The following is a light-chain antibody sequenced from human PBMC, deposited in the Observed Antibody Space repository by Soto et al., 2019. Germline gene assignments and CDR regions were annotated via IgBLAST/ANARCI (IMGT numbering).Light chain of an antibody. CDR3: QHYNSYSEA. CDR1: QSIRNW. J-gene: IGKJ1*01. CDR2: DAS. Sequence: DIQMTQSPSTLSASVGDRVTITCRASQSIRNWLAWYQQKPGKAPKLLMYDASNLKSGVPSRFSGSGSGTEFTLTISSLQPDDFATYYCQHYNSYSEAFGQGTKVDIK. V-gene: IGKV1-5*01.